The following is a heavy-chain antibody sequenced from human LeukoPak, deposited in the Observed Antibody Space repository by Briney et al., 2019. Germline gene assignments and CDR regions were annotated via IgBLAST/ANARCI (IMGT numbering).Heavy chain of an antibody. V-gene: IGHV4-39*02. CDR2: IYYTGNT. CDR1: GDSVSSSSYY. D-gene: IGHD5-18*01. CDR3: ARARRGYSYGSPPDY. J-gene: IGHJ4*02. Sequence: SETLSLTCTVSGDSVSSSSYYWGWIRQPPGKGLEWIGSIYYTGNTYYSPSLWSRVTVSVDTSKNHFSLKLSSVTAADTAVYYCARARRGYSYGSPPDYWGQGTLVTVSS.